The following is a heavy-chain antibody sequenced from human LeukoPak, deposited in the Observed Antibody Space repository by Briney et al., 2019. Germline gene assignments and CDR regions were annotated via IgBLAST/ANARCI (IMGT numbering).Heavy chain of an antibody. V-gene: IGHV3-21*01. J-gene: IGHJ4*02. CDR3: AREGNYYDSSGYYNYFDY. Sequence: SGGSLRLSCAASGFTFSSYSMNWVRQAPGKGLEWVPSISSSSSYIYYADSVKGRFTISRDNAKNSLYLQMNSLRAEDTAVYYCAREGNYYDSSGYYNYFDYWGQGTLVTVPS. CDR2: ISSSSSYI. D-gene: IGHD3-22*01. CDR1: GFTFSSYS.